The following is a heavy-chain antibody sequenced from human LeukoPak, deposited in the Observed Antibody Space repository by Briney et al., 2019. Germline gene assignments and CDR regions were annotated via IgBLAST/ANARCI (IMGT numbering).Heavy chain of an antibody. D-gene: IGHD3-10*01. CDR3: AKNKGSGNYYFYSFDY. V-gene: IGHV3-23*01. CDR2: LSGPGGTT. CDR1: GFTFRSYA. J-gene: IGHJ4*02. Sequence: PGGSLRLSCAASGFTFRSYAMSWVRQAPGKGLEWVLTLSGPGGTTYYADSVKGRFAISRDNSKNTLYLQMNSLRAEDTAVYYCAKNKGSGNYYFYSFDYWGQGTLVTVSS.